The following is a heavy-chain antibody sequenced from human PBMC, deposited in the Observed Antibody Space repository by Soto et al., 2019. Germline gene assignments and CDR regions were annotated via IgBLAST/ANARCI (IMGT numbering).Heavy chain of an antibody. CDR1: GFTFSSYS. D-gene: IGHD3-10*01. CDR3: ARRGSGSYYNPPAY. Sequence: PGGSLRLSCAASGFTFSSYSMNWVRQAPGKGLEWVSSISSSSSYIYYADSVKGRFTISRDNAKNSLYLQMNSLRAEDTAVYYCARRGSGSYYNPPAYWGQGTLVTVSS. CDR2: ISSSSSYI. V-gene: IGHV3-21*01. J-gene: IGHJ4*02.